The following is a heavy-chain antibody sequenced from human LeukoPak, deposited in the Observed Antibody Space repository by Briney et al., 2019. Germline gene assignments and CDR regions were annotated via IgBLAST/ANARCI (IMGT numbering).Heavy chain of an antibody. CDR1: GFIFTDYT. Sequence: GGSLRLSCSASGFIFTDYTIHWVRQAPGKGLEYVSAITNYGDGTYYADSVKGRFTISRDNSKNTVWLQMSSLRPEDTAVYYCVKDTRDTGDDYWGQGTLVTVSS. CDR3: VKDTRDTGDDY. CDR2: ITNYGDGT. V-gene: IGHV3-64D*06. J-gene: IGHJ4*02.